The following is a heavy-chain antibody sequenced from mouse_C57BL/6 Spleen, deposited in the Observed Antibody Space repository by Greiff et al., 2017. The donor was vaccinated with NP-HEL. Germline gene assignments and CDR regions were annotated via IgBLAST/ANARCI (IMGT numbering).Heavy chain of an antibody. J-gene: IGHJ1*03. CDR1: GYTFTSYW. CDR2: IDPSDSYT. D-gene: IGHD2-5*01. V-gene: IGHV1-69*01. Sequence: VKLQQPGAELVMPGASVKLSCKASGYTFTSYWMHWVKQRPGQGLEWIGEIDPSDSYTNYNQKFKGKSTLTVDKSSSTAYMQLSSLTSEDSAVYYCARGAYYSNYEYFDVWGTGTTVTVSS. CDR3: ARGAYYSNYEYFDV.